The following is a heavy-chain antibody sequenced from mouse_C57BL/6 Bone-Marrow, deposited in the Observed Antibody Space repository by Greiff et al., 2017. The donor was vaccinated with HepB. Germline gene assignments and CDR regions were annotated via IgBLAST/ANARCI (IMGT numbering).Heavy chain of an antibody. CDR2: IDPENGDT. V-gene: IGHV14-4*01. J-gene: IGHJ3*01. CDR1: GFNIKDDY. CDR3: NPVFTTVVPFAG. D-gene: IGHD1-1*01. Sequence: EVQLQQSGAELVRPGASVKLSCTASGFNIKDDYMHWVKQRPEQGLEWIGCIDPENGDTEYASKFQGKATITANTSSNTAYLQLSSLTSEDTAVYCGNPVFTTVVPFAGWGEVALVTVST.